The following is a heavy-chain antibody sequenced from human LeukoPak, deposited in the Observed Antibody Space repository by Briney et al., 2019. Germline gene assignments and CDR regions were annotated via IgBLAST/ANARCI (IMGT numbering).Heavy chain of an antibody. CDR2: INPNSGDT. Sequence: ASVKVSCKASGYTFTVYNIHWVRQAPGQGLEWMGRINPNSGDTTYAQKFQGRVTMTRDTSINTAYVEVNGLRSDDTAVYYCARDHLAAAGSGGWGQGTLVTVFS. D-gene: IGHD6-13*01. J-gene: IGHJ1*01. V-gene: IGHV1-2*06. CDR1: GYTFTVYN. CDR3: ARDHLAAAGSGG.